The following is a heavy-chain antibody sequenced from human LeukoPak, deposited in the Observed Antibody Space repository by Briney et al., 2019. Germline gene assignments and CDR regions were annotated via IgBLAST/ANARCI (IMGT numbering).Heavy chain of an antibody. CDR1: GYTLTDYY. CDR3: ALVPGPYNTSLFDY. D-gene: IGHD6-13*01. V-gene: IGHV1-2*02. J-gene: IGHJ4*02. CDR2: IDPQRGGT. Sequence: GASVKVFCETSGYTLTDYYLYCVRQAPRQELVWMGNIDPQRGGTKYTQKFQIRVTVSRDTCLSTVYLKLSGLRPDDTAVYCCALVPGPYNTSLFDYWGQGTLVTVSS.